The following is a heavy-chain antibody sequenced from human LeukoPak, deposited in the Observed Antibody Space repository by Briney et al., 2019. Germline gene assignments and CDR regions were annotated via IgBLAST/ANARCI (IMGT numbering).Heavy chain of an antibody. Sequence: SQTLSLTCDISGDSVSSNSAAWNWIRQSPSRGLEWLGRTFYRSKWYNEYEVSLKSRLTINADTSKNHFSLQLNSVTPEDTAVYYCGRSGGTAIGNYERATFDYWGQGTLVTVSS. J-gene: IGHJ4*02. V-gene: IGHV6-1*01. CDR2: TFYRSKWYN. CDR3: GRSGGTAIGNYERATFDY. CDR1: GDSVSSNSAA. D-gene: IGHD1-7*01.